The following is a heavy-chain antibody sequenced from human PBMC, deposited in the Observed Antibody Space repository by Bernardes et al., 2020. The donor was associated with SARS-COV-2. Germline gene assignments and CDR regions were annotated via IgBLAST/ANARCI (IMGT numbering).Heavy chain of an antibody. CDR1: GFTFSRYA. Sequence: GYLRLSCSASGFTFSRYAMHWVRPAPGKGLEYVSAISSNGGSTYYADSVKGRFTISRDNSKNTLYLQMSSLRAEDTAVYYCVKRYTIFGVVIGDYWGQGTLVTVSS. J-gene: IGHJ4*02. V-gene: IGHV3-64D*09. CDR2: ISSNGGST. CDR3: VKRYTIFGVVIGDY. D-gene: IGHD3-3*01.